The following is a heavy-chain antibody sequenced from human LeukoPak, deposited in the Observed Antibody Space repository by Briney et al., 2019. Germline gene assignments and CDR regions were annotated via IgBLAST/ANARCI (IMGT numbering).Heavy chain of an antibody. D-gene: IGHD3-10*01. CDR3: AKGITMVRGVITRSYYFDY. J-gene: IGHJ4*02. Sequence: GGSLRLSCAASGFTFSSYGMHWVRQAPGKGLEWVAVISYDGSNKYYADSVKGRFTISRDNSKNTLYLQMNSLRAEDTAVYYCAKGITMVRGVITRSYYFDYWGQGTLVTVSS. CDR2: ISYDGSNK. CDR1: GFTFSSYG. V-gene: IGHV3-30*18.